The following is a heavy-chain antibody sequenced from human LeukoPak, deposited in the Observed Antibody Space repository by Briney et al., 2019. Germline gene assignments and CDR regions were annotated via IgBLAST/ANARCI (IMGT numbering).Heavy chain of an antibody. CDR1: GFTFSSYA. CDR2: ISGSGGST. CDR3: AEDNSRAARPYDLDY. J-gene: IGHJ4*02. V-gene: IGHV3-23*01. Sequence: GGSLSLSCAASGFTFSSYAMNWVRQAPGKGLECVSAISGSGGSTYYADSVKGRFTISRDNSKNTLYLQVSSLRAEDTALYFCAEDNSRAARPYDLDYWGQGILVTVSS. D-gene: IGHD6-6*01.